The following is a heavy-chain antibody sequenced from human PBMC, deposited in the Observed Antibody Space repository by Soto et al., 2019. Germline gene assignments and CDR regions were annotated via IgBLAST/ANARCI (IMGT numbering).Heavy chain of an antibody. D-gene: IGHD6-13*01. Sequence: EVQLVESGGGLVQPGGSLRLSCAASGFTFSSYWMHWVRQAPGKGLVWVSRVTPEGSETSYADSVKGRFTISRDNAKNTLYLQMNSLRAEATAVYDCARVAVGSYYFEYWGQGTLLTVSS. CDR3: ARVAVGSYYFEY. V-gene: IGHV3-74*01. J-gene: IGHJ4*02. CDR1: GFTFSSYW. CDR2: VTPEGSET.